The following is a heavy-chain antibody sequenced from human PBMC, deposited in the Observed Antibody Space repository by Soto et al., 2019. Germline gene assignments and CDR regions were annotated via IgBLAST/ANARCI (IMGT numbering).Heavy chain of an antibody. CDR3: ASRARGPTTVTTYYFDC. Sequence: EVQLVESGGGLVQPGGSLTLSCAASEFTVSSNYMSWVRQAPGKGLEWVSVIYRDGSSYYTDSVKGRFNISRDNSKNTLNLQRNSLRPEDTAVYYCASRARGPTTVTTYYFDCWGQGTLVTVSS. D-gene: IGHD4-17*01. J-gene: IGHJ4*02. CDR2: IYRDGSS. CDR1: EFTVSSNY. V-gene: IGHV3-66*01.